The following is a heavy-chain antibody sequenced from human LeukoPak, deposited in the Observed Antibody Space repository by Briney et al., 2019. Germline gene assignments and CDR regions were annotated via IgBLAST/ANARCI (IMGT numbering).Heavy chain of an antibody. CDR2: MYYSGST. V-gene: IGHV4-39*07. CDR1: GGSISSSGYY. J-gene: IGHJ6*03. D-gene: IGHD4-11*01. CDR3: ARATIATSYMDV. Sequence: SETLSLTCTVSGGSISSSGYYWGWIRQPPGKGLEWIGSMYYSGSTYHNPSLKSRVTISVDTSKNQFSLKLSPVTAADTAVYYCARATIATSYMDVWGKGTTVTVSS.